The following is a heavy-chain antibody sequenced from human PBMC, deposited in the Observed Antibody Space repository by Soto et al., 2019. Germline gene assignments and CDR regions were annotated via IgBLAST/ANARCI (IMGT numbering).Heavy chain of an antibody. Sequence: EVQLLESGGGLVQPGGSLRLSCAASGFTFSSYDMSWVRQAPGKGLEWISTISGTGGGGGATYGDSVKGRFTISRDNSKNSLYLKLNSLSAEDTAVYYCAKDAPGSGYLSDYWGQGTLVTVSS. V-gene: IGHV3-23*01. J-gene: IGHJ4*02. D-gene: IGHD3-22*01. CDR2: ISGTGGGGGA. CDR1: GFTFSSYD. CDR3: AKDAPGSGYLSDY.